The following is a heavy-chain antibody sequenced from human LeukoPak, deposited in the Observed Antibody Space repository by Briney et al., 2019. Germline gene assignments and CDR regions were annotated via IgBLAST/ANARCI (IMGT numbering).Heavy chain of an antibody. CDR1: GFTFSSYA. Sequence: GGSLRLSCAASGFTFSSYAMSWVRQAPGKGLEWVEVISYDGSNKYYADSVKGRFTISRDNSKNTLYLQMNSLRAEDTAVYYCAKDKVPQNWGQGTLVTVSS. CDR2: ISYDGSNK. CDR3: AKDKVPQN. J-gene: IGHJ4*02. V-gene: IGHV3-30*18.